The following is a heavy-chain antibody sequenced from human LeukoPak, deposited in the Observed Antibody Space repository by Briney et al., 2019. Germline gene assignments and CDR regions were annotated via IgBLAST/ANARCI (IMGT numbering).Heavy chain of an antibody. CDR1: DYSIRSGYY. CDR3: ARDRIYGSGSDHFDY. CDR2: IYHSGSI. J-gene: IGHJ4*02. D-gene: IGHD3-10*01. V-gene: IGHV4-38-2*02. Sequence: SETLSLTCTVSDYSIRSGYYWGWIRQPPGKGLEWIGSIYHSGSIYHNPSLRSRVTISVDTSKNQFSLKLSSVTAADTAVYYCARDRIYGSGSDHFDYWGQGTLVTVSS.